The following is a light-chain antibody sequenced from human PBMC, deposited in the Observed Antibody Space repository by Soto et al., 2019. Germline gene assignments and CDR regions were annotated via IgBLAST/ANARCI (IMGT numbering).Light chain of an antibody. CDR1: QSVSNN. V-gene: IGKV3-15*01. Sequence: ILMTQSPATLSVSPGERATLSCRASQSVSNNLAWYQQKPGQAPRLLIYDASTRATGIPARFSGSGSATEVTLTISGLQSEDFAVYYCQQYNNWPPWTFGQGTKVEIK. J-gene: IGKJ1*01. CDR3: QQYNNWPPWT. CDR2: DAS.